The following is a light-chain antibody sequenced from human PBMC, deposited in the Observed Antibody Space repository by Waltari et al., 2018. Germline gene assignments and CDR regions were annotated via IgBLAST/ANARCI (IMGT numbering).Light chain of an antibody. CDR2: AVS. V-gene: IGLV2-23*02. CDR1: SSAVGDFKR. Sequence: QSALPQPASVSASPGQPITISCTATSSAVGDFKRVSWYQQHPGKAPKLMIYAVSKRPSGVSDRFSGSKSGDMASLTISGLQPEDEAEYFCSSYAGSSKGVFGGGTKVTVL. CDR3: SSYAGSSKGV. J-gene: IGLJ2*01.